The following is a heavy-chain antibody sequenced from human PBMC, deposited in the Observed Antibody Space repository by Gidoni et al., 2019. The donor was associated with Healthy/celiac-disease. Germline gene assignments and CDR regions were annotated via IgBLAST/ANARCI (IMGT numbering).Heavy chain of an antibody. CDR3: ARFEDSSGYYYLFDY. J-gene: IGHJ4*02. V-gene: IGHV3-48*01. CDR2: ISSSSSTI. D-gene: IGHD3-22*01. CDR1: GFTFSSYS. Sequence: EVQLVESGGGLVQPGGSLRLSCAASGFTFSSYSMNWVRQAPGKGLEWVSYISSSSSTIYYADSVKGRFTISRDNAKNSLYLQMNSLRAEDTAVYYCARFEDSSGYYYLFDYWGQGTLVTVSS.